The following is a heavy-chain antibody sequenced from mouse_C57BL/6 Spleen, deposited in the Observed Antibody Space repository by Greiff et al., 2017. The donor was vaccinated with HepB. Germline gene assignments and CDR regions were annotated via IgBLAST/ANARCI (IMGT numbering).Heavy chain of an antibody. Sequence: QVQLQQPGAELVKPGASVKLSCKASGYTFTSYWMQWVKQRPGQGLEWIGEIDPSDSYTNYNQKFKGKATLTVDTSSSTAYMQLSSLTSEDSAVYYCARRVPFDYWGQGTTLTVSS. CDR2: IDPSDSYT. V-gene: IGHV1-50*01. J-gene: IGHJ2*01. CDR3: ARRVPFDY. CDR1: GYTFTSYW.